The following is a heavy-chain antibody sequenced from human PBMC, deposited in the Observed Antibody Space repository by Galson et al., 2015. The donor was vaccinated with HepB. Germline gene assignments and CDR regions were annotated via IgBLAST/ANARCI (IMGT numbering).Heavy chain of an antibody. V-gene: IGHV3-30*03. J-gene: IGHJ4*02. CDR3: ARNTPASGYHGLHY. D-gene: IGHD6-25*01. CDR1: GFTNYW. Sequence: SLRLSCAASGFTNYWMHWVRQAPGKGLEWVAYIQYNGFTKYYGDSVTGRFTISRDNSKNTLYLQMNSLRPEDTALYHCARNTPASGYHGLHYGGQGTLVTVSS. CDR2: IQYNGFTK.